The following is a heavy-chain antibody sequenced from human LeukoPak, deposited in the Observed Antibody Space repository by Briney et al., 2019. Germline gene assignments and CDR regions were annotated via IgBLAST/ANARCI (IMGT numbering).Heavy chain of an antibody. V-gene: IGHV1-2*02. CDR1: GYTFTGYY. Sequence: ASVKVSCKASGYTFTGYYMHWVRQAPGQGLEWMGWINPNSGGTNYAQKFQGRVTMTRDTSISTAYMELSRLRSDDTAVYYCVRERIYCSGGSCYSPPYYYYYGMDVWGQGTTVTVSS. J-gene: IGHJ6*02. CDR2: INPNSGGT. CDR3: VRERIYCSGGSCYSPPYYYYYGMDV. D-gene: IGHD2-15*01.